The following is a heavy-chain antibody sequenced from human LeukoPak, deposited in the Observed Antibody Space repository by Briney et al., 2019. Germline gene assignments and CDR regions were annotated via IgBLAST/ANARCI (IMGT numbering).Heavy chain of an antibody. CDR1: GFTFSTYW. CDR3: TRQQLDAFDI. D-gene: IGHD6-13*01. V-gene: IGHV3-74*01. CDR2: INSDGSST. J-gene: IGHJ3*02. Sequence: PGGSLRLSCAASGFTFSTYWMHWARQAPGTGLVWVSRINSDGSSTTYADSVKGRFTISRDNAKNTLSLQMNSLRAEDTAVYYCTRQQLDAFDIWGPGTMVTVSS.